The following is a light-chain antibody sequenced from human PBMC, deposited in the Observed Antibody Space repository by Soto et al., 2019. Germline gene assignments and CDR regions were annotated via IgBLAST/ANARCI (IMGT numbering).Light chain of an antibody. CDR3: KKRSNWQIT. CDR1: QSVSSY. V-gene: IGKV3-11*01. CDR2: DAY. J-gene: IGKJ5*01. Sequence: DIALTQAPATPTFHPGVIATLSGRASQSVSSYLAWYQQKPGQAPRLIIYDAYNRATGIKARFSGSGSGTDFTLTIRSLEPEDFAVYYCKKRSNWQITGGHGTRRELK.